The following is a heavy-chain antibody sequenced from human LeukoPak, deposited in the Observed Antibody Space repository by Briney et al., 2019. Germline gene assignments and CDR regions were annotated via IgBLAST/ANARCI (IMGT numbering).Heavy chain of an antibody. CDR2: ISYDGSNK. J-gene: IGHJ4*02. D-gene: IGHD3-3*01. V-gene: IGHV3-30-3*01. CDR3: ARDRFLEWLLSREFDY. CDR1: GFTFSSYA. Sequence: PGGSLRLSCAASGFTFSSYAMHWVRQAPGKGLEWVAVISYDGSNKYYADSVKGRFTISRDNSKNTLYLQMNSLRAEDTAVYYCARDRFLEWLLSREFDYWGQGTLVTVSS.